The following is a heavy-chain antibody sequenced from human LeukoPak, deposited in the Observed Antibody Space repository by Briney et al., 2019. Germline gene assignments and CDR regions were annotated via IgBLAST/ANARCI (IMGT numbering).Heavy chain of an antibody. CDR2: ISTSSSHI. Sequence: PGGSLRLSCAASGFTFSEYNMNWVRQAPGKGLEWVSFISTSSSHIYYGDSVKGRFTISRDNARNSVSLQMNSLRAEDTAVYYCARQVSGYGSGSFYFDYWGQGMLVTVSS. CDR3: ARQVSGYGSGSFYFDY. CDR1: GFTFSEYN. J-gene: IGHJ4*02. V-gene: IGHV3-21*01. D-gene: IGHD3-10*01.